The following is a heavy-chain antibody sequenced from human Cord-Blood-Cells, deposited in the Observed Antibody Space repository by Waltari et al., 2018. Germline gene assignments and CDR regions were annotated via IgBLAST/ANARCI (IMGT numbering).Heavy chain of an antibody. CDR3: ARRRELLGFDY. V-gene: IGHV4-38-2*01. CDR1: GYSISSGYY. J-gene: IGHJ4*02. Sequence: QVQLQESGPGLVKPSETLSLTCAVSGYSISSGYYWGWIRQPPGKGLEWRGSIYHSGGTYYNPSRKSRVTRSVDTSKNQCALKLSSVTAADTAVYYCARRRELLGFDYWGQGTLVTVSS. CDR2: IYHSGGT. D-gene: IGHD1-26*01.